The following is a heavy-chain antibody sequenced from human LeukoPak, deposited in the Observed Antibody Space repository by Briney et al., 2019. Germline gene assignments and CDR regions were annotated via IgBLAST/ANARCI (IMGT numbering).Heavy chain of an antibody. CDR1: GGSFSGYY. V-gene: IGHV4-34*01. CDR2: INHSGST. J-gene: IGHJ5*02. CDR3: ARQTYYYDSSGYYYLLAGIWFDP. Sequence: PSETLSLTCAVYGGSFSGYYWSWIRQPPGKGLEWIGEINHSGSTNYNPSLKSRVTISVDTSKNQFSLKLSSVTAADTAVYYCARQTYYYDSSGYYYLLAGIWFDPWGQGTLVTVSS. D-gene: IGHD3-22*01.